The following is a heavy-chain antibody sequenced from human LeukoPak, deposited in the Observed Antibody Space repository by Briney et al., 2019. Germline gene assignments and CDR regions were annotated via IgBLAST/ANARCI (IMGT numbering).Heavy chain of an antibody. Sequence: SETLSLTCTVSGGSISSGNYYWNWIRQPAGKGLEWIGRIWTDGAPTYRPSLKSRVTISVDTSKNQFSLKLSSVSAADTAVYYCARQLDAARQAWFDPWGQGTLVTVSS. D-gene: IGHD1-1*01. J-gene: IGHJ5*02. CDR3: ARQLDAARQAWFDP. V-gene: IGHV4-61*02. CDR2: IWTDGAP. CDR1: GGSISSGNYY.